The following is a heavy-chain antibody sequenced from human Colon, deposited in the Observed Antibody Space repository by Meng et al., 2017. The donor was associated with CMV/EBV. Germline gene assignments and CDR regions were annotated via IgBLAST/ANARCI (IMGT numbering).Heavy chain of an antibody. CDR3: ARDPSGVYDGSYFGI. Sequence: GESLKISCETSGFFFNNYPMSWVRQAPGKGLEWVSVIYSGGSTYYADSVKGRFTISRDNSKNTLYLQMNSLRAEDTAVYYCARDPSGVYDGSYFGIWGQGTLVTVSS. CDR1: GFFFNNYP. J-gene: IGHJ4*02. D-gene: IGHD1-26*01. CDR2: IYSGGST. V-gene: IGHV3-66*02.